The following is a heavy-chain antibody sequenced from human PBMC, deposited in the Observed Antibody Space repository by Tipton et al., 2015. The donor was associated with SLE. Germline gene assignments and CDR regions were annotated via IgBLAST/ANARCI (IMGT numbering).Heavy chain of an antibody. Sequence: QVQLVQSGGGVVQPGRSLRLSCAASGFTFSSYGMHWVRQAPGKGLEWVAVIWYDGSNKYYADSVKGRFTISRDNSKNTLYLQMNSLRAEDTAVYYCARSQRITMIVVVSDAFDIWGQGTMVTVSS. J-gene: IGHJ3*02. CDR3: ARSQRITMIVVVSDAFDI. CDR1: GFTFSSYG. CDR2: IWYDGSNK. D-gene: IGHD3-22*01. V-gene: IGHV3-33*01.